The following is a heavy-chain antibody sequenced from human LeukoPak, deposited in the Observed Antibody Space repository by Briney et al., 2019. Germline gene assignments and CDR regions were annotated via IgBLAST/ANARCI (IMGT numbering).Heavy chain of an antibody. CDR2: ISWNSGSI. J-gene: IGHJ1*01. CDR3: AKDVHSSSWYGYFRH. Sequence: GGSLRLSCAASGFTFDDYAMHWVRQAPGKGLEWVSGISWNSGSIGYADSVKGRFTISRDNAKNSLYLQMNSLRAEDTALYYCAKDVHSSSWYGYFRHWGQGTLVTVSP. D-gene: IGHD6-13*01. CDR1: GFTFDDYA. V-gene: IGHV3-9*01.